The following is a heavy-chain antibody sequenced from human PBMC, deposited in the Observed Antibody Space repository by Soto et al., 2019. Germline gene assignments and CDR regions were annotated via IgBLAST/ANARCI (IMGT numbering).Heavy chain of an antibody. D-gene: IGHD2-2*01. CDR2: INHSGST. CDR3: AREVVPTKDYYYYYYMDV. V-gene: IGHV4-34*01. J-gene: IGHJ6*03. CDR1: GGSFSGYY. Sequence: PSETLSLTCAVYGGSFSGYYWSWIRQPPGKGLEWIGEINHSGSTNYNPSLKSRVTISVDTSKNQFSLKLSSVTAADTAVYYCAREVVPTKDYYYYYYMDVWGKGTTVTVSS.